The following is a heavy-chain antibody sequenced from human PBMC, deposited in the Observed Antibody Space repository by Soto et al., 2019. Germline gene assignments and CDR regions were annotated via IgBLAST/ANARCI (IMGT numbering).Heavy chain of an antibody. CDR3: ARATFLEWLSWAFDI. V-gene: IGHV4-31*03. D-gene: IGHD3-3*02. CDR1: CTSTSSGVYY. CDR2: IYYSGST. J-gene: IGHJ3*02. Sequence: PSETPSFTCPSSCTSTSSGVYYWSYIRQHRGKGLEWIGYIYYSGSTYYNPSLKSRVTISVDTSKNQFSLKLSSVTAADTAVYYCARATFLEWLSWAFDIWGQGTMVTVSS.